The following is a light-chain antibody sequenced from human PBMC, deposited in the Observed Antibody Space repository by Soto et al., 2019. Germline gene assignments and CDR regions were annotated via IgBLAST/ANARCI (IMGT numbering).Light chain of an antibody. V-gene: IGKV1-39*01. CDR2: AAS. CDR3: QQSYTTPIT. CDR1: QGIRND. Sequence: DIQLTQSPSSLSASVGDRVTITCRASQGIRNDLGWYQQKPGKAPKLPIYAASSLQSGVPSRFSGSGSGTDFTLTISSLQPEDFATYYCQQSYTTPITFGQGTKVDIK. J-gene: IGKJ1*01.